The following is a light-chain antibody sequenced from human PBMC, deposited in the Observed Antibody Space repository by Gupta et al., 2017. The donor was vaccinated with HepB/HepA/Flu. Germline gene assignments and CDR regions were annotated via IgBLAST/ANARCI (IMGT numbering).Light chain of an antibody. J-gene: IGKJ1*01. V-gene: IGKV1-8*01. CDR1: QGVSTY. Sequence: AIRMTQSPSSFSASTGDKVTITCRASQGVSTYVAWYQVKPGRAPKLLIYAASTLQTGVPSRFSGSGSGTDFTLTVSCLQSEDFATYYCQQEDSYPRTFGQGTTVEIK. CDR3: QQEDSYPRT. CDR2: AAS.